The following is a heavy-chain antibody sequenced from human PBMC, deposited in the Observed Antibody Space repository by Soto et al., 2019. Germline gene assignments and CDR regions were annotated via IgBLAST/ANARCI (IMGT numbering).Heavy chain of an antibody. CDR2: ISSYNGDT. CDR1: GYTFTRSG. V-gene: IGHV1-18*01. D-gene: IGHD5-12*01. CDR3: AREGVATYYYYGMDV. Sequence: QVQLVQSGAEVKKPGASVKVSCKASGYTFTRSGISWVRQAPGQGPEWMGWISSYNGDTNYARTFQGRVTMTTDTSTSTAYMELRSLRSDDTAVYYYAREGVATYYYYGMDVWGQGTPVTVSS. J-gene: IGHJ6*02.